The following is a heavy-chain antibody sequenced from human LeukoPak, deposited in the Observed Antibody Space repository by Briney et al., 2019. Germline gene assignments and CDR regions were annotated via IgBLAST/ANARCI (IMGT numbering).Heavy chain of an antibody. D-gene: IGHD4-17*01. Sequence: ASVKVSCKASGYTFTSYYMHWVRQAPGQGLEWMGWINPNSGGTNYAQKFQGRVTMTRDTSISTAYMELSRLRSDDTAVYYCARGTDYGDYLQVGYWGQGTLVTVSS. CDR3: ARGTDYGDYLQVGY. CDR2: INPNSGGT. CDR1: GYTFTSYY. V-gene: IGHV1-2*02. J-gene: IGHJ4*02.